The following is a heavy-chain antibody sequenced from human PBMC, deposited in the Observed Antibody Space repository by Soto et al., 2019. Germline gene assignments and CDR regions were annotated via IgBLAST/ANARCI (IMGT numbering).Heavy chain of an antibody. CDR2: IIPIFGTA. CDR1: GGTFSSYA. V-gene: IGHV1-69*13. D-gene: IGHD5-18*01. J-gene: IGHJ5*02. CDR3: AGGGYSYAKGPSNWFDP. Sequence: ASVKVSCKASGGTFSSYAISWVRQAPGQGLEWMGGIIPIFGTANYAQKFQGRVTITADESTSTAYMELSSLRSEDTAVYYCAGGGYSYAKGPSNWFDPWGQGTLVTVSS.